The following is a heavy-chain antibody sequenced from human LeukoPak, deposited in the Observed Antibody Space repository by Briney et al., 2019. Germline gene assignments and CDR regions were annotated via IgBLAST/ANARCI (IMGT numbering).Heavy chain of an antibody. Sequence: SETLSLTCTVSGGSVSSGSNYWGWIRQPPGQGLEWIGYIYYSGTTNYNPSLKSRVTISVDTSKNQYSLKLSSVTAADTAVYYCAREGSSWFDYWGQGTLVTVSS. CDR2: IYYSGTT. V-gene: IGHV4-61*01. D-gene: IGHD6-13*01. CDR3: AREGSSWFDY. J-gene: IGHJ4*02. CDR1: GGSVSSGSNY.